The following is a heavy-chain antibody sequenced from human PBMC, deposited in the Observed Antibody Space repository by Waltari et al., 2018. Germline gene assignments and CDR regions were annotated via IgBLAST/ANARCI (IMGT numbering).Heavy chain of an antibody. V-gene: IGHV4-39*01. Sequence: QLQLQESGPRLVRPSETLSLICRVSGVSITSNRHYWAWIRQSPGQGLEWIGTVSYSGTTYISLSRKSRVYVSRDTSKNQVSLILGSVTAADMAVYYCATYIGASVGTAAFDVWGQGTMVTVSS. CDR3: ATYIGASVGTAAFDV. CDR1: GVSITSNRHY. CDR2: VSYSGTT. J-gene: IGHJ3*01. D-gene: IGHD5-12*01.